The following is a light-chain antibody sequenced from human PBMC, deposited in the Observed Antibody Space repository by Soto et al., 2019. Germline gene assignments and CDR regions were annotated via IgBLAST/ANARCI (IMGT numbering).Light chain of an antibody. V-gene: IGKV3-15*01. CDR1: QRVSSN. J-gene: IGKJ1*01. CDR3: QQHNNWPPWT. Sequence: EIVMTQSPATLSVSPGERATLSCRASQRVSSNLAWYQQKPGQAPRLLMYGASTRATGIPDRFSGSGSGTEGTLTLGSLQSGDLAGNYCQQHNNWPPWTFGQGTKGAIK. CDR2: GAS.